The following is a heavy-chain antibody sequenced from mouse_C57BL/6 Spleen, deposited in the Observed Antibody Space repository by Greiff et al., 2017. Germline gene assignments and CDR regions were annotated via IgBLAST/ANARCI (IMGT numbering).Heavy chain of an antibody. CDR1: GYTFTSYW. J-gene: IGHJ2*01. V-gene: IGHV1-69*01. D-gene: IGHD1-1*01. CDR3: ARRHYGSSYVDY. CDR2: IDPSDSYT. Sequence: QVQLKQPGAELVMPGASVKLSCKASGYTFTSYWMHWVKQRPGQGLEWIGEIDPSDSYTNYNQKFKGKSTLTVDKSSSTAYMQLSSLTSEDSAVYYCARRHYGSSYVDYWGQGTTLTVSS.